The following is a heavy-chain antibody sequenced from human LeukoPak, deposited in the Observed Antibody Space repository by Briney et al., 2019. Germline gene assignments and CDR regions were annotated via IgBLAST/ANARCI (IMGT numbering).Heavy chain of an antibody. D-gene: IGHD5-18*01. CDR3: ARDGYS. Sequence: ASVTVSCKASVGTFISYAISWVRQAPGQGLEWMGGIIPIFGTANYAQKFQGRVTITADESTSTAYMELSSLRSEDTAVYYCARDGYSWGQGTLVTVSS. CDR1: VGTFISYA. V-gene: IGHV1-69*13. CDR2: IIPIFGTA. J-gene: IGHJ4*02.